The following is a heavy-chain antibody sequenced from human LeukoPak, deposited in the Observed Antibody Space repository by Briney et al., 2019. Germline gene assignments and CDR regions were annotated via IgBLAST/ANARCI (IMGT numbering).Heavy chain of an antibody. CDR3: ARGPNYGDRVDYIDY. D-gene: IGHD4-17*01. CDR1: GFTFSSYA. Sequence: GGSLRLSCAASGFTFSSYAMSWVRQAPGRGLEWVAHIKQGGSEKHYVDSVEGRFTLSRDDAKNSLYLQMNSLRVDDSAVYYCARGPNYGDRVDYIDYWGQGTLVTVSS. V-gene: IGHV3-7*01. J-gene: IGHJ4*02. CDR2: IKQGGSEK.